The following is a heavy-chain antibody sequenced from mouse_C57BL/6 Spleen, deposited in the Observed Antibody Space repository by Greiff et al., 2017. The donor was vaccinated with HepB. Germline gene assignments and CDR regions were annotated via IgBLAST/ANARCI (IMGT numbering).Heavy chain of an antibody. CDR2: IYPGDGDT. Sequence: VQGVESGPELVKPGASVKISCKASGYAFSSSWMNWVKQRPGKGLEWIGRIYPGDGDTNYNGKFKGKATLTADKSSSTAYMQLSSLTSEDSAVYFCARSMVTTGYFDVWGTGTTVTVSS. J-gene: IGHJ1*03. CDR3: ARSMVTTGYFDV. D-gene: IGHD2-2*01. V-gene: IGHV1-82*01. CDR1: GYAFSSSW.